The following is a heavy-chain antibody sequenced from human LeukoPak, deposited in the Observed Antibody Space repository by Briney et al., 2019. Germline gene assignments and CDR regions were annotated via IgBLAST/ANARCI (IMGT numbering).Heavy chain of an antibody. CDR3: ARDLYSSGWYSSGYMDV. V-gene: IGHV1-18*01. Sequence: GASMKVSCKASGYTFTSYGISWVRQAPGQGLEWMGWINPNSGGTNYAQKLQGRVTMTTDTSTSTAYMELRSLRSDDTAVYYCARDLYSSGWYSSGYMDVWGKGTTVTISS. J-gene: IGHJ6*03. CDR2: INPNSGGT. CDR1: GYTFTSYG. D-gene: IGHD6-19*01.